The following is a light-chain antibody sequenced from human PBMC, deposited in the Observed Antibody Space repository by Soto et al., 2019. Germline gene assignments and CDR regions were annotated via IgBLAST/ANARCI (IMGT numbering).Light chain of an antibody. CDR2: AVS. Sequence: QSVLTQPASVSGSPGQSITISCTGTSSDVGGYNHVSWYQHSPGKAPKLILFAVSDRPSGVSHRFSGSESGNTASLTISGLQAEDEADYYCCSYTSLSTVVFGGGTKLTVL. CDR3: CSYTSLSTVV. CDR1: SSDVGGYNH. J-gene: IGLJ2*01. V-gene: IGLV2-14*01.